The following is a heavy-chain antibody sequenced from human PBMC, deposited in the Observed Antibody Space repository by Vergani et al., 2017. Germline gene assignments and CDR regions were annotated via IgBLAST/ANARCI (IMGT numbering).Heavy chain of an antibody. CDR3: ARESAMDQGVDY. V-gene: IGHV4-31*03. J-gene: IGHJ4*02. D-gene: IGHD5-18*01. CDR1: GGSISSGGYY. Sequence: QVQLQESGPGLVKPSQTLSLTCTVSGGSISSGGYYWSWIRQHPGKGLEWIWYIYYSGSTYYNPSLKSRVTISVDTSKNQFSLKLSSVTAADTAVYYCARESAMDQGVDYWGQGTLVTVSS. CDR2: IYYSGST.